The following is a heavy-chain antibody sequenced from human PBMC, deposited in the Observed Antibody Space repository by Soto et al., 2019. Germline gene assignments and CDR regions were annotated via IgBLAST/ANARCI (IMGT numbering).Heavy chain of an antibody. D-gene: IGHD6-6*01. CDR3: ARVIAARPDYGMDV. CDR1: GYTFTDHG. J-gene: IGHJ6*02. Sequence: ASVKVSCKTSGYTFTDHGLSWVRQAPGQGLEWLGWXXPXXGXTXXXQXXXGRVTMTTDTSTRTPYMELRSLRPDDTAVYYCARVIAARPDYGMDVWGQGTTVTVSS. CDR2: XXPXXGXT. V-gene: IGHV1-18*01.